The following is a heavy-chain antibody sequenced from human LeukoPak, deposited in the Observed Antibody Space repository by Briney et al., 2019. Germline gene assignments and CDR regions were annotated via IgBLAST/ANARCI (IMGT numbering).Heavy chain of an antibody. J-gene: IGHJ4*02. CDR3: ARGGEIAAALFDY. CDR1: GYTFTGYY. CDR2: INPNSGGT. V-gene: IGHV1-2*02. Sequence: ASVKVSCKASGYTFTGYYMHWVRQAPGQGLEWMGWINPNSGGTNYAQKFQGRVTMTRDTSISTAYMELSRLISDDTAVYYCARGGEIAAALFDYWGQGTLVTVSS. D-gene: IGHD6-13*01.